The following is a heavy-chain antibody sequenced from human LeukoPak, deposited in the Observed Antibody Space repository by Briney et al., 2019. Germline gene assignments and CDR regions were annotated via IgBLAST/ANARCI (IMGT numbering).Heavy chain of an antibody. J-gene: IGHJ6*03. Sequence: GGSLRLSCAASGFTFSSYSMNWVRQAPGKGLEWVSSISSSSSYIYYADSVKGRLTISRDNAKNSLYLQMNSLRAEDTAVYYCARPSRHCSSTSCPLPNYYYYYYMDVWGKGTTVTVSS. V-gene: IGHV3-21*01. D-gene: IGHD2-2*01. CDR2: ISSSSSYI. CDR3: ARPSRHCSSTSCPLPNYYYYYYMDV. CDR1: GFTFSSYS.